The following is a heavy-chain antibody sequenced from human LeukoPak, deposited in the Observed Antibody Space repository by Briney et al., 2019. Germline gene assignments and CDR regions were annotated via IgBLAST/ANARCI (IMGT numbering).Heavy chain of an antibody. Sequence: VASVKVSCKASGYTFTSYGISWVRQAPGQGLEWMGWISAYNGNTNYAQKLQGRVTMTTDTSTSTAYMELKSLRSDDTAVYYCAKDYSSSWGHDAFDIWGQGTMVTVSS. CDR1: GYTFTSYG. V-gene: IGHV1-18*01. CDR2: ISAYNGNT. J-gene: IGHJ3*02. CDR3: AKDYSSSWGHDAFDI. D-gene: IGHD6-13*01.